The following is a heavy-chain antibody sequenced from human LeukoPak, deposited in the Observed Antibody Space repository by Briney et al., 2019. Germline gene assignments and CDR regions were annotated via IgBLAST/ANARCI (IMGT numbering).Heavy chain of an antibody. CDR3: ARAGDSSGYYYEEVFDY. Sequence: SVTVSCKASGGTFSSYAISWVRQAPGQGLEWMGGIIPIFGTANYVQKFQGRVTITTDESTSTAYMELSSLRSEDTAVYYCARAGDSSGYYYEEVFDYWGQGTLVTVSS. CDR2: IIPIFGTA. D-gene: IGHD3-22*01. CDR1: GGTFSSYA. V-gene: IGHV1-69*05. J-gene: IGHJ4*02.